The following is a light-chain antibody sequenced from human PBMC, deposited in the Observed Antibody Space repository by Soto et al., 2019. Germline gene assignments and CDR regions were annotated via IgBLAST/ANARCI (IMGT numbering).Light chain of an antibody. Sequence: QSVLTQPPSVSAAPGQKVTISCSGSNSNIGNNYVFWYQQLPGTAPKLLIYDNNKRPSGIPDRFSGSKSGTSATLGITGLQTGDEADYYCGTWDSSLSASVFGTETKLTVL. J-gene: IGLJ1*01. V-gene: IGLV1-51*01. CDR3: GTWDSSLSASV. CDR1: NSNIGNNY. CDR2: DNN.